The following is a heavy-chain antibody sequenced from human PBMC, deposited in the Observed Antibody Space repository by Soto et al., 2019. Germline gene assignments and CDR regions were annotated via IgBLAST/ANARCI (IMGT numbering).Heavy chain of an antibody. CDR2: IHHTRKT. J-gene: IGHJ5*02. Sequence: PSEPVSLTSTASGDAIYIGGYYCTWIRQHPRKGLDWFGYIHHTRKTYSNPSLESRFTMSVDTSKNQFCLKLASVTAANTAVYYCARDGSSTANWIDPWGQGTRVTVFS. CDR3: ARDGSSTANWIDP. V-gene: IGHV4-31*03. CDR1: GDAIYIGGYY. D-gene: IGHD2-2*01.